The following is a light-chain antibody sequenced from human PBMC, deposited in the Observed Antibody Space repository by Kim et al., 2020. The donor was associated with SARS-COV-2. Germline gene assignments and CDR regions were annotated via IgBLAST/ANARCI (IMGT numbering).Light chain of an antibody. J-gene: IGKJ4*01. CDR2: GAS. CDR1: QGISIN. CDR3: QQYNKWPT. V-gene: IGKV3-15*01. Sequence: SGSQGERATLSGRASQGISINLAGYQQNPGQAPGLLFFGASPRAMGVPAGLRGGGSGTESTLTVSSLQSEDLAVNYGQQYNKWPTVGGGTQVYI.